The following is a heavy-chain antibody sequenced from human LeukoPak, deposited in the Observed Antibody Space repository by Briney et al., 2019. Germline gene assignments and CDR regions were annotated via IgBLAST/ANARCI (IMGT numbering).Heavy chain of an antibody. CDR1: GYSIGSGHY. Sequence: SETLSLACTVSGYSIGSGHYWAWIRQPPGKGLEWIGCVYHSGTYYKSSLTSRVTISMDTSKNQFSLKLTSVTAADSAFYYCAKSTGGGGHDSWGQGTLVTVSS. CDR3: AKSTGGGGHDS. D-gene: IGHD4-23*01. CDR2: VYHSGT. V-gene: IGHV4-38-2*02. J-gene: IGHJ5*01.